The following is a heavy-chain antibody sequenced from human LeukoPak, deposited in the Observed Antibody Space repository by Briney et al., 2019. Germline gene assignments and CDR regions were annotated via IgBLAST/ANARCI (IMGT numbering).Heavy chain of an antibody. CDR3: AREQAPLRPNYYYYYYMDV. CDR2: IWYDGSNK. V-gene: IGHV3-33*08. Sequence: PGQSLRLSCAASGFTFINYGMHWVRQAPGKGLEWVAVIWYDGSNKYYADSLKGRFTISRDNSKNTLYLQMNSLRAEDTAVYYCAREQAPLRPNYYYYYYMDVWGKGTTVTVSS. CDR1: GFTFINYG. J-gene: IGHJ6*03.